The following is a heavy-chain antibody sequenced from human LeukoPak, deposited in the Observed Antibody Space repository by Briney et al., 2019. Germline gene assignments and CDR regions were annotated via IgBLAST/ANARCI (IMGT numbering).Heavy chain of an antibody. D-gene: IGHD3-10*01. V-gene: IGHV3-23*01. CDR2: ISGSGGST. CDR1: GFTFSSYG. J-gene: IGHJ4*02. Sequence: GGSLRLSCAAFGFTFSSYGLHWVRQAPGKGLEWVSAISGSGGSTYYADSVKGRFTISRDNSKNTLYLQMNSLRAEDTAVYYCAKTRGSGLSPFDYWGQGTLVTVSS. CDR3: AKTRGSGLSPFDY.